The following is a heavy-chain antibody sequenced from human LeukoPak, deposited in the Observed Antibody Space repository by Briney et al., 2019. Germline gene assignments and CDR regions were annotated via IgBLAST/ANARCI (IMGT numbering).Heavy chain of an antibody. J-gene: IGHJ4*02. CDR2: IIPIFGTA. D-gene: IGHD3-22*01. CDR3: ARSDSSGYYYFGY. V-gene: IGHV1-69*13. CDR1: GYTFTSYW. Sequence: SVKVSCKASGYTFTSYWIQWVRQAPGQGLEWMGGIIPIFGTANYAQKFQGRVTITADESTSTAYMELSSLRSEDTAVYYCARSDSSGYYYFGYWGQGTLVTVSS.